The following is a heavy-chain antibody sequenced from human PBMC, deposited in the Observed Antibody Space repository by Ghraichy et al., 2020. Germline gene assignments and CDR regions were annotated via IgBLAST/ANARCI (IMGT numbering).Heavy chain of an antibody. CDR2: IYSRGST. D-gene: IGHD1-26*01. V-gene: IGHV3-66*01. Sequence: GESLNISCAASGFAVSSYHMSWVRQAPGRELEWVSAIYSRGSTFYADSVRGRFTISRDNAKSTLSLQMNSLRVEDTAVYYCARVVGVGTLRFDSWGQGTLVTVSS. J-gene: IGHJ4*02. CDR3: ARVVGVGTLRFDS. CDR1: GFAVSSYH.